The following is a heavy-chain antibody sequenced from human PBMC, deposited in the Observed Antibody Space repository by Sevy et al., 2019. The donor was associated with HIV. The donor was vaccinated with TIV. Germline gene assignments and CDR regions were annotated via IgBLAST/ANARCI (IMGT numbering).Heavy chain of an antibody. CDR3: ARDLEFYDSGDYGPAFMPDY. Sequence: GGSLRLSCAASGFTFSSYGMHWVRQGPGKGLEWVAFIWFDGSNTYYADSVKGRFTISRDIAKNTLHLQMNSLRAEDTAVYYCARDLEFYDSGDYGPAFMPDYWGQGTLVTVSS. CDR2: IWFDGSNT. CDR1: GFTFSSYG. D-gene: IGHD4-17*01. V-gene: IGHV3-33*01. J-gene: IGHJ4*02.